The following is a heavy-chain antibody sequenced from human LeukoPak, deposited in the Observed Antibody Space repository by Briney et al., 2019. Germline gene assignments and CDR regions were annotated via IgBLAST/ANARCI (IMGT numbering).Heavy chain of an antibody. Sequence: GESLKISCKGSEYYFTGYWIGWVRQMPGKGLEWMGRIDPGDSRVKYSPSFQGHVTMSVDKSINTAYLQWSSLKASDTAIYYCAYYYYGSRYFDYWGQGTRVTVSS. CDR1: EYYFTGYW. CDR2: IDPGDSRV. D-gene: IGHD3-10*01. V-gene: IGHV5-10-1*01. CDR3: AYYYYGSRYFDY. J-gene: IGHJ4*02.